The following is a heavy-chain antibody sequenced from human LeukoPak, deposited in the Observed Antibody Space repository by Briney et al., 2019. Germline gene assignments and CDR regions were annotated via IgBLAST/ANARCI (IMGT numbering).Heavy chain of an antibody. CDR1: GGSFSGYY. CDR3: ARGPVVVTAIRYFQH. Sequence: SETLSLTCAVYGGSFSGYYWSWIRQPPGKGLEWIGEINHSGSTNYNPSLKSRVTISVDTSKNQFSPKLSSVTAADKAVYYCARGPVVVTAIRYFQHWGQGTLVTVSS. CDR2: INHSGST. V-gene: IGHV4-34*01. J-gene: IGHJ1*01. D-gene: IGHD2-21*02.